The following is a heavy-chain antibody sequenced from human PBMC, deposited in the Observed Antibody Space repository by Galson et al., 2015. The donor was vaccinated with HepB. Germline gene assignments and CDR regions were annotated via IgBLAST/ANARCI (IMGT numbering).Heavy chain of an antibody. CDR1: GYIFTSKG. Sequence: SVKVSCKASGYIFTSKGISWVRQAPGQGLEWMGWISTNSGDTNHAQKFQGRVTMTTDTSTSTAYMELRSLRSDDTAVYYCARDVDHRFDHWGQGTLVTVSS. J-gene: IGHJ4*02. V-gene: IGHV1-18*01. CDR3: ARDVDHRFDH. CDR2: ISTNSGDT.